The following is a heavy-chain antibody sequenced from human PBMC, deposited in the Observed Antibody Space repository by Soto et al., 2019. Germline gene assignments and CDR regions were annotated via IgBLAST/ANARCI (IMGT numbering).Heavy chain of an antibody. CDR1: GGSISSYY. J-gene: IGHJ5*02. V-gene: IGHV4-59*01. CDR2: IYYSGST. CDR3: ARSYNWNNRWFDP. D-gene: IGHD1-20*01. Sequence: SETLSLTCTVSGGSISSYYWSWIRQPPGKGLEWIGYIYYSGSTNYNPSLKSRVTISVDTSKNQFSLNLGSVTAADTAVYYCARSYNWNNRWFDPWGQGTLV.